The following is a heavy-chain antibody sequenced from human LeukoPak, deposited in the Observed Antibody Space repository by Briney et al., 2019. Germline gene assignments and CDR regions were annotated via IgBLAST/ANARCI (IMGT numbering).Heavy chain of an antibody. CDR3: ARRVGYSSSWYYFDY. Sequence: SETLSLTCTVSGGSISSYYWSWIRQPPGKGLEWLGYIYYSGSTNYNPSLKSRVTISVDTSKNQFSLKLSSVTAADTAVYYCARRVGYSSSWYYFDYWGQGTLVTVSS. J-gene: IGHJ4*02. D-gene: IGHD6-13*01. CDR1: GGSISSYY. V-gene: IGHV4-59*08. CDR2: IYYSGST.